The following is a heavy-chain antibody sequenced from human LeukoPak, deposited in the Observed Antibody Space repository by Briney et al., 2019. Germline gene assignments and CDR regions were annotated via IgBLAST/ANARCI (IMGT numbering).Heavy chain of an antibody. V-gene: IGHV3-23*01. CDR2: ISGSGTNA. Sequence: GGSLTLSCAASGFSFSSYAMSWVRQTAGRGLQWVSAISGSGTNAYYADSVKGRFTISRDTSKNTLYLQMNSLRAEDTAVYYCAKDRIPMVRGDDFDYWGQGTLVTVSS. CDR1: GFSFSSYA. CDR3: AKDRIPMVRGDDFDY. D-gene: IGHD3-10*01. J-gene: IGHJ4*02.